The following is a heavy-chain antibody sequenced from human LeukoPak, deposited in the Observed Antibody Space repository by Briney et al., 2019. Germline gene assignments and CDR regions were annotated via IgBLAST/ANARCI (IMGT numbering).Heavy chain of an antibody. Sequence: GGSLRLSCAASGFTFSSYGMHWVRQAPGKGLEWVAFIRYDGSNKYYADSVKGRFTISRDNSKNTLYLQMNSLKTEDTAVYYCTTTPRYSSGWYRYENYYYYMDVWGKGTTVTVSS. CDR2: IRYDGSNK. V-gene: IGHV3-30*02. CDR1: GFTFSSYG. D-gene: IGHD6-19*01. CDR3: TTTPRYSSGWYRYENYYYYMDV. J-gene: IGHJ6*03.